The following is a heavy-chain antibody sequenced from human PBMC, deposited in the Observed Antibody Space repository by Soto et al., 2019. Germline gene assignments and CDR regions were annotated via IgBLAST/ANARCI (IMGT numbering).Heavy chain of an antibody. J-gene: IGHJ5*02. CDR2: IYHSGST. Sequence: SETLSLTCAVSGGSISSGGYSWSWFRQPPGKGLEWIGYIYHSGSTYYNPSLKSRVTISVDRSKNQFSLKLSSVTAADTAGYYCARGAPRGIAAAAASGLDRWGEGTLVTVSS. V-gene: IGHV4-30-2*01. CDR1: GGSISSGGYS. CDR3: ARGAPRGIAAAAASGLDR. D-gene: IGHD6-13*01.